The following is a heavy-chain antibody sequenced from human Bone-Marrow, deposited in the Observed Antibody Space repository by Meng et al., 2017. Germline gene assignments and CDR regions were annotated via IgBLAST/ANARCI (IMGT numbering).Heavy chain of an antibody. Sequence: GESLKISCAASGFTFSDYWMLWVRQVPGKGLVWVSRINGDGRITGYADSVRGRFIISRDNAKNTLYLHMNSLKTEDTAVYYCTTARMNPGYGDYEVYYYYGMDVWGQETTVTVSS. D-gene: IGHD4-17*01. CDR3: TTARMNPGYGDYEVYYYYGMDV. J-gene: IGHJ6*02. CDR2: INGDGRIT. V-gene: IGHV3-74*01. CDR1: GFTFSDYW.